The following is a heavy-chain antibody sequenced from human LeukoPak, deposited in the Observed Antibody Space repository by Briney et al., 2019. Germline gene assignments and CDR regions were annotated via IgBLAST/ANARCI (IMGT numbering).Heavy chain of an antibody. CDR3: AKDFLYNVVDY. CDR1: GFTFSNYA. D-gene: IGHD3-10*01. Sequence: GGSLRLSCAASGFTFSNYAMTWVRQAPGMGLEWVSSISGSGSSSYYADSVKGRFTVSRDNSKNTLHLQMNSLRAEDTAVCYCAKDFLYNVVDYWGRGTLVAVSS. CDR2: ISGSGSSS. J-gene: IGHJ4*02. V-gene: IGHV3-23*01.